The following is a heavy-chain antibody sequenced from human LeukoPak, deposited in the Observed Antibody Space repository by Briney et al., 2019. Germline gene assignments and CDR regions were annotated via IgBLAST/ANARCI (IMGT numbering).Heavy chain of an antibody. CDR3: ASSWDLSGLDY. CDR1: GGSISSYY. Sequence: SSETLSLTCTVSGGSISSYYWSWIRQPPGKGLEWIGYIYYSGSTNYNPSLKSRVTISVDTSKNQFSLKLSSVTAADTAVYYCASSWDLSGLDYWGQGTLVTVS. J-gene: IGHJ4*02. D-gene: IGHD3-10*01. V-gene: IGHV4-59*01. CDR2: IYYSGST.